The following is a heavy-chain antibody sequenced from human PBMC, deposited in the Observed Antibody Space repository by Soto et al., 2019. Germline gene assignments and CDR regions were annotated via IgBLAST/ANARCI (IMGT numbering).Heavy chain of an antibody. J-gene: IGHJ5*02. Sequence: QITLKESGPTLVNPTQTLTLTCTFSGFSLSTSGVGVGWIRQPPGKALAWLALIYWNDDKRYSPSLKSRLTITKDNSKNPVALTMTNMDPVDTATYYCAHAGVGYDSSGYYYAGEGAWFDPWGQGTLVTVSS. V-gene: IGHV2-5*01. D-gene: IGHD3-22*01. CDR3: AHAGVGYDSSGYYYAGEGAWFDP. CDR2: IYWNDDK. CDR1: GFSLSTSGVG.